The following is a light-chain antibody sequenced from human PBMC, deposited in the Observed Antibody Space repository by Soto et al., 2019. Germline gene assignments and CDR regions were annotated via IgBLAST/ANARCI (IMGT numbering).Light chain of an antibody. Sequence: DIQMTQSPSTLSASVGDRVTITCRASQSISSWVAWYQQKPGKAPKLLIYDAPSLESGVPSRFSGSGSGTEFTLTISSLQPDDFATYYCQQYNSYPYTFGQGTKLEIK. J-gene: IGKJ2*01. CDR2: DAP. CDR3: QQYNSYPYT. V-gene: IGKV1-5*01. CDR1: QSISSW.